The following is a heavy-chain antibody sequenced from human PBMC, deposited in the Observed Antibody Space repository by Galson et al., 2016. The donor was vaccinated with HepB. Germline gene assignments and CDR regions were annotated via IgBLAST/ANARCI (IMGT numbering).Heavy chain of an antibody. Sequence: ETLSLTCTVSSGSISSSRYYWGWIRQPPGKGLEWIGSVYYSGTAYYDPSLKGRVSISVDTSKNQFSLWLSSVTAGDTAVYFCASHCGGDGYNNLADAFDIWGRGTMVTVSS. J-gene: IGHJ3*02. D-gene: IGHD2-21*01. V-gene: IGHV4-39*01. CDR1: SGSISSSRYY. CDR2: VYYSGTA. CDR3: ASHCGGDGYNNLADAFDI.